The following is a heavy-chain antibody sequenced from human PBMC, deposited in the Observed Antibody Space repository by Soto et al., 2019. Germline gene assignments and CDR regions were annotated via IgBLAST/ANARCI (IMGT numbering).Heavy chain of an antibody. J-gene: IGHJ2*01. D-gene: IGHD3-16*02. CDR3: ARVRGGGIGGPLYFAL. V-gene: IGHV1-18*01. CDR2: ISAYNGNT. CDR1: GYTFTSYG. Sequence: QVQLVQSGAEVKKPGASVKVSCKASGYTFTSYGISWVRQAPGQGLEWMGWISAYNGNTNYAQKLQGRVTMTTDTSTSTGYMELRSLRSDDTAVYYCARVRGGGIGGPLYFALWGRGTLVTVSS.